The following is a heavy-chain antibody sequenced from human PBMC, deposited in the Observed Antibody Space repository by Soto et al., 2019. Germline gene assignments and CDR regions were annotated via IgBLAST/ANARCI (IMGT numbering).Heavy chain of an antibody. CDR1: GYTFTGYY. V-gene: IGHV1-2*04. Sequence: ASVKVSCKASGYTFTGYYMHWVRQAPGQGLEWMGWINPNSGGTNYAQKFQGWVTMTRDTSISTAYMELSRLRSDDTAVYYCARGAPRRLSRSWSSPDDYWGQGTLVTVSS. CDR2: INPNSGGT. D-gene: IGHD6-13*01. CDR3: ARGAPRRLSRSWSSPDDY. J-gene: IGHJ4*02.